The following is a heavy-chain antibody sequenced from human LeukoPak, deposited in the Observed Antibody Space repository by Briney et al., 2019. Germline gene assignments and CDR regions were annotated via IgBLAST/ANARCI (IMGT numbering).Heavy chain of an antibody. CDR3: AKEFPYYYDTSGYYHDY. D-gene: IGHD3-22*01. CDR1: GYTFTDYY. CDR2: INPNSGGT. V-gene: IGHV1-2*02. Sequence: ASVKVSCKASGYTFTDYYMHWVRQAPGQGLEWMGWINPNSGGTNYAQKLQGRVTMTTDTSTSTAYMELRSLRSDDTAVYYCAKEFPYYYDTSGYYHDYWGQGTLVTVSS. J-gene: IGHJ4*02.